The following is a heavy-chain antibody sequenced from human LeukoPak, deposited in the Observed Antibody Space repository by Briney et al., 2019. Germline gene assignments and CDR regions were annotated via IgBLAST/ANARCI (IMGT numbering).Heavy chain of an antibody. D-gene: IGHD2-8*01. CDR3: AKDNGAYQSYYYYYGMDV. V-gene: IGHV3-30*18. J-gene: IGHJ6*02. CDR2: ISYDGSNK. Sequence: GGSLSLSCAASGFTFSSYGMHWVRQAPGKGLECVAVISYDGSNKYYADSVKGRFTISRDNSKNTLYLQMNSLRAEDTAVYYCAKDNGAYQSYYYYYGMDVWGQGTTVTVSS. CDR1: GFTFSSYG.